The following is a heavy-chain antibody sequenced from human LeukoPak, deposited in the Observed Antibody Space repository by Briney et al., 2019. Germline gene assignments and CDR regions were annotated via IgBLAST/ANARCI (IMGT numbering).Heavy chain of an antibody. CDR3: ARARAVAGPYPDFDY. V-gene: IGHV1-69*04. CDR2: IIPILGIA. D-gene: IGHD6-19*01. Sequence: SVKVSCKASGGTFSSYAISWVRQAPGQGLEWMGRIIPILGIANYAQKFQGRVTITADKSTSTAYMELSSLRSEDTAVYYCARARAVAGPYPDFDYWGQGTLVTVSS. J-gene: IGHJ4*02. CDR1: GGTFSSYA.